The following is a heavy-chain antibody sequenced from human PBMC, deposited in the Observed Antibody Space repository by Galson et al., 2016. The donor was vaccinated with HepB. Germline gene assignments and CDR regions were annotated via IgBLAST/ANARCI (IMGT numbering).Heavy chain of an antibody. D-gene: IGHD5-18*01. J-gene: IGHJ4*02. V-gene: IGHV4-59*01. CDR2: IYHSGRT. Sequence: ETLSLTCTVSGGSISSNYWSWIRQPPGEGLEWIGYIYHSGRTDYNPSLKSRVIVSVDASKNQVSLRLSSVTAADTAVYFCARDGYSYGEFDYWGQGTLVTVSS. CDR1: GGSISSNY. CDR3: ARDGYSYGEFDY.